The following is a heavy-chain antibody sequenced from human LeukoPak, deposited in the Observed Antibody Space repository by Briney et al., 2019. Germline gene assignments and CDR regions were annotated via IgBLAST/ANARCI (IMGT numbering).Heavy chain of an antibody. CDR2: GNDSGGT. J-gene: IGHJ5*02. V-gene: IGHV4-34*01. Sequence: SETLSLTFAVYGGSLNGHYWSWIRQSPGKGLEWIGEGNDSGGTKFNPSLKSRVTISADTSKNQFSLKLRSMTAADTAVYHCAKNGQGGFSFDPWGQGTLVTVSS. CDR3: AKNGQGGFSFDP. CDR1: GGSLNGHY. D-gene: IGHD5-12*01.